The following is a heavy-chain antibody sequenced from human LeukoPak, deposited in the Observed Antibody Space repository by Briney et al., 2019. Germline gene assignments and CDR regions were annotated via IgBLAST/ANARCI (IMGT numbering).Heavy chain of an antibody. CDR3: AKDRIFGGSVPMGAFDI. V-gene: IGHV3-30*02. Sequence: PGGSLRLSCAASGFTFSHYGMHWVRQAPGKGLEWLAFIRYDGTHKSYADSVKGRFTVSRDISKNSLNLQMSSLTIEDTAVYYCAKDRIFGGSVPMGAFDIWGQGTMVTVSS. CDR1: GFTFSHYG. CDR2: IRYDGTHK. J-gene: IGHJ3*02. D-gene: IGHD2-15*01.